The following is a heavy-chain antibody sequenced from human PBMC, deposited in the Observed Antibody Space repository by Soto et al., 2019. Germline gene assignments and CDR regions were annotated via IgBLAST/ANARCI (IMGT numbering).Heavy chain of an antibody. Sequence: QVQLVESGGGLVKPGGSLRLSCAASGFTFSDYYMSWIRQAPGKGLEWVSYIDSSSSYTNYADSVKGRFTISRDNAKNSLYLQMNSLRAAEPAVYYCARIIAAAGGRRYFDLWGRGTLVTVSS. CDR1: GFTFSDYY. J-gene: IGHJ2*01. D-gene: IGHD6-13*01. CDR3: ARIIAAAGGRRYFDL. CDR2: IDSSSSYT. V-gene: IGHV3-11*05.